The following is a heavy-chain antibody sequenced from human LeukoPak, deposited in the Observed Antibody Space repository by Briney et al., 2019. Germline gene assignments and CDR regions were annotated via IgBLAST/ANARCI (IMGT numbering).Heavy chain of an antibody. D-gene: IGHD1-26*01. CDR2: ISYTGTYI. Sequence: GGSLRLSCAASGFTVSSNYMSWVRQAPGKGLEWVSSISYTGTYIYYADSVKGRFTISGDNAQNSLYLQMDSLRAEDTAIYHCVRDRGTYRPIDYWGQGTLVTVSS. J-gene: IGHJ4*02. CDR3: VRDRGTYRPIDY. V-gene: IGHV3-21*04. CDR1: GFTVSSNY.